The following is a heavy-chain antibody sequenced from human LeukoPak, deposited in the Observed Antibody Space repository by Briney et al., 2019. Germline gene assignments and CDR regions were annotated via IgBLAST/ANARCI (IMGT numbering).Heavy chain of an antibody. D-gene: IGHD1-1*01. CDR2: VDPSGGST. V-gene: IGHV1-46*01. Sequence: GASVKVSCKASGYTFTNYYMHWVRQAPGQGLEWMGIVDPSGGSTSRAQKFQGRVTITRDTSTSTVYMELSSLRSEDTAVYYCARDNTATGPFDYWGQGTLVTVSS. CDR1: GYTFTNYY. CDR3: ARDNTATGPFDY. J-gene: IGHJ4*02.